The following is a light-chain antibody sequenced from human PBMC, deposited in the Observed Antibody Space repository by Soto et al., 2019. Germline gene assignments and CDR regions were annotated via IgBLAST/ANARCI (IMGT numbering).Light chain of an antibody. Sequence: QSALTQPRSVSGSPGQSVTISCTGTSSDVGGYDFVSWYQQHPGKAPKLMIHDVTKRPSGVSNRFSGSKSGNTASLTISGLQAEDEADYYCSSYTSSSTLYVFGTGTKLTVL. CDR2: DVT. CDR1: SSDVGGYDF. CDR3: SSYTSSSTLYV. V-gene: IGLV2-14*03. J-gene: IGLJ1*01.